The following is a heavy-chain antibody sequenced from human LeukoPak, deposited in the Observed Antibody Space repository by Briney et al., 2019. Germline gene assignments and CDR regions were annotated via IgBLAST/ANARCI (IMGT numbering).Heavy chain of an antibody. D-gene: IGHD2-8*01. V-gene: IGHV4-59*01. CDR2: IFYTGST. J-gene: IGHJ4*02. CDR3: ARNRGTSDLDY. Sequence: PSETLSLTCTVSGASISSFYWSWIRQPPGRGLEWIGYIFYTGSTNYNPSLKGRVTLSMDTSKNQFSLNLTSVTAADTAVYYCARNRGTSDLDYWSQGTLVTVSS. CDR1: GASISSFY.